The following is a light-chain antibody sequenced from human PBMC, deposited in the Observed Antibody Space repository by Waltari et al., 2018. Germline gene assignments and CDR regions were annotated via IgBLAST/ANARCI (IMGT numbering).Light chain of an antibody. J-gene: IGKJ1*01. V-gene: IGKV4-1*01. CDR2: WAT. Sequence: DIVMTQSPDSLAVSLGERATINCKSSQSVLYSSNNKNYLAWYQQKPGQPPKLLIYWATTRESGVPDRFSGSGSGTDFTLTISSLQAEDVAVDYCQQYYSTPWTFGQGTKVEIK. CDR1: QSVLYSSNNKNY. CDR3: QQYYSTPWT.